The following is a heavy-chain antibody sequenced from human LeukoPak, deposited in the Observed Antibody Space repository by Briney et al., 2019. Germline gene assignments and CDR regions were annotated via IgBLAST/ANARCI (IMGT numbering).Heavy chain of an antibody. CDR3: ARAWTSAGHFDF. V-gene: IGHV4-30-4*01. J-gene: IGHJ4*02. D-gene: IGHD6-13*01. CDR2: IYYSGGT. CDR1: GDSISDGDYY. Sequence: SETLSLTCTVSGDSISDGDYYWSWIRQPPGKGLEWLGYIYYSGGTYYNPSLKSRLTISVDTSRNQFSLKLSSVTAADTAVYYCARAWTSAGHFDFWGQGTLVPVSS.